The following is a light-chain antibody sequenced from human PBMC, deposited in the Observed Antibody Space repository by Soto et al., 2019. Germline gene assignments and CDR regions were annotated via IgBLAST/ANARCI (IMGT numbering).Light chain of an antibody. V-gene: IGLV1-40*03. Sequence: QSALTQPPSVSGAPGQRVTISCTGSSSNIGAGYYVHWYQQLPGTAPKLLIYGNSNRPSGVPDRFSGSKSGASASLAISGLQAEDEADYYCTSYTSSMPFYVFGTGTKVTV. CDR3: TSYTSSMPFYV. CDR2: GNS. CDR1: SSNIGAGYY. J-gene: IGLJ1*01.